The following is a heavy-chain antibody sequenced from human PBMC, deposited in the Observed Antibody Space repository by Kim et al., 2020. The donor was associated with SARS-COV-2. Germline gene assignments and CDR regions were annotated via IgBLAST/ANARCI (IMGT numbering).Heavy chain of an antibody. D-gene: IGHD5-12*01. Sequence: NPSIKRRVTISVDKSKNQFSLKLSSVTAADTAVYYCARDAVGGYDFFSDYWGQGTLVTVSS. CDR3: ARDAVGGYDFFSDY. V-gene: IGHV4-4*02. J-gene: IGHJ4*02.